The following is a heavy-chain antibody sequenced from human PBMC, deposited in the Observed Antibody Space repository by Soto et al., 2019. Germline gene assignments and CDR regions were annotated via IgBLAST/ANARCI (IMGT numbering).Heavy chain of an antibody. CDR2: IHYSGTT. D-gene: IGHD6-13*01. Sequence: NPSETLSLTCTVSGGSMRNYFWTWIRQPPGKGLECIGYIHYSGTTSFFPSYNPSLRSRVTISEDTSKNQFSLKLLSVTTADTAVYFCAAGEASSRNLAPYYLDFWGQGTLVTVSS. CDR3: AAGEASSRNLAPYYLDF. CDR1: GGSMRNYF. J-gene: IGHJ4*02. V-gene: IGHV4-59*01.